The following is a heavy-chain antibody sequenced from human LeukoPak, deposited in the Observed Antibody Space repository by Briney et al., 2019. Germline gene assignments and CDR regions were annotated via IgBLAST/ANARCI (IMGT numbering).Heavy chain of an antibody. Sequence: SETLSLTCTVSGGSITSDILYWNWIRQHPGKGLEWIGSIHNSRGTSYNPSLESRLTISVDTSENQFFLKMSYVTAADTAMYYCGKVGGNSNSWGQGTLVTVSS. CDR3: GKVGGNSNS. J-gene: IGHJ5*02. D-gene: IGHD4-23*01. CDR1: GGSITSDILY. V-gene: IGHV4-31*03. CDR2: IHNSRGT.